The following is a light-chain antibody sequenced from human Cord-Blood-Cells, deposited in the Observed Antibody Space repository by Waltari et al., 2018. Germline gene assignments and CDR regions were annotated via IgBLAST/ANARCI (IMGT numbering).Light chain of an antibody. CDR3: QPRSNWPVT. Sequence: DIVLTQSPATPSPSPGERATLSCRASQSVSSYLAWYQPNPGQAPRSLIYDASNRDTAIPARFSGSESGNDFTLSSSSLEPEDFAVYYCQPRSNWPVTFGQGTKVEIK. CDR1: QSVSSY. J-gene: IGKJ1*01. V-gene: IGKV3-11*01. CDR2: DAS.